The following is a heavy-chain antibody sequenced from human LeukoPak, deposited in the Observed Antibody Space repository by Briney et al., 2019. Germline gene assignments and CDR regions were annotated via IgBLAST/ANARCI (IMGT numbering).Heavy chain of an antibody. CDR2: IYTSGNT. V-gene: IGHV4-61*02. CDR3: ARETLAGRPSLSEYYFDY. D-gene: IGHD6-6*01. CDR1: GGSISSGRYY. Sequence: SQTLSLTCTVSGGSISSGRYYWSWIRQPAGKGLEWIGRIYTSGNTNYNPSLKSRVTISVDTSKNQFSLKLSSVTAADTAAYYCARETLAGRPSLSEYYFDYWGQGTLVTVSS. J-gene: IGHJ4*02.